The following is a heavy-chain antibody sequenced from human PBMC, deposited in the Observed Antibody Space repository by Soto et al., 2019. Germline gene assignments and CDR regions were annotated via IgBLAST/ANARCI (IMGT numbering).Heavy chain of an antibody. CDR1: GGSISSSSYY. CDR3: ARLSLYDFWSGTISDY. V-gene: IGHV4-39*01. CDR2: IYYSGST. J-gene: IGHJ4*02. Sequence: SETLSLTCTVSGGSISSSSYYWGWIRQPPGKGLEWIGSIYYSGSTYYNPSLKSRVTISVDTSKNQFSLKLSSVTAADTAVYYCARLSLYDFWSGTISDYWGQGTLVTVSS. D-gene: IGHD3-3*01.